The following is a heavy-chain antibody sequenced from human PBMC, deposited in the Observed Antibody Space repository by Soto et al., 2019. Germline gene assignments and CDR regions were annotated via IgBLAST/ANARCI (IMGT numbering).Heavy chain of an antibody. CDR3: AKDSWAIFGVPAGEYYAMDV. D-gene: IGHD3-3*01. J-gene: IGHJ6*02. CDR2: ISGSGGTT. V-gene: IGHV3-23*01. CDR1: GFTFENYA. Sequence: PGGSLRLSCVASGFTFENYAMSWVRQAPGKGLEWVSAISGSGGTTYYSDSVKGRFTISRDNSKNTVYLQMNDLRVEDAAEYFCAKDSWAIFGVPAGEYYAMDVCGRGTTVTVSS.